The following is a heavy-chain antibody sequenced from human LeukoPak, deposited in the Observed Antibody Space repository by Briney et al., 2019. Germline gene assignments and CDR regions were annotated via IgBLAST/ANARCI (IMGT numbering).Heavy chain of an antibody. Sequence: GASVKVSCKASGGTFSSYAISWVRQAPGQGLEWMGGIIPIFGTANYAQKFQGRVTITTDESTSTAYMELSSLRSEDTAVYYCARGHYYYGSESYYNLDWFDPWGQGTLVTVSS. CDR2: IIPIFGTA. CDR3: ARGHYYYGSESYYNLDWFDP. V-gene: IGHV1-69*05. CDR1: GGTFSSYA. D-gene: IGHD3-10*01. J-gene: IGHJ5*02.